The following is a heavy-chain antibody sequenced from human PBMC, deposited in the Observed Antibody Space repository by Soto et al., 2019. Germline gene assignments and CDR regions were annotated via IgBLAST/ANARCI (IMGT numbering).Heavy chain of an antibody. CDR3: STNYYDSSGYDNWFDP. CDR2: IRSKAYGGTT. Sequence: GGSLRLSCTASGFTFGDYAMSWFRQAPEKGLEWVGFIRSKAYGGTTHYAASVKGRFTISRDDSKSIAYLQMNSLKTEDTAVYYCSTNYYDSSGYDNWFDPWGQGTLVTVSS. J-gene: IGHJ5*02. CDR1: GFTFGDYA. V-gene: IGHV3-49*03. D-gene: IGHD3-22*01.